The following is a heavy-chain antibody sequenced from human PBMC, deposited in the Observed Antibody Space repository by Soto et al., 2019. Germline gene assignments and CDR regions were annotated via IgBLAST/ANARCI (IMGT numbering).Heavy chain of an antibody. J-gene: IGHJ4*02. Sequence: ASVKVSCKASGYTFTGNYMHWVRQAPGQGLEWMGWINPNSGGTNYAQKFQGRVTMTRDTSISTAYMELSRLRSDDTAVYYCARDRRSSIAARSYYFDYWGQGTLVTVSS. V-gene: IGHV1-2*02. CDR2: INPNSGGT. CDR1: GYTFTGNY. D-gene: IGHD6-6*01. CDR3: ARDRRSSIAARSYYFDY.